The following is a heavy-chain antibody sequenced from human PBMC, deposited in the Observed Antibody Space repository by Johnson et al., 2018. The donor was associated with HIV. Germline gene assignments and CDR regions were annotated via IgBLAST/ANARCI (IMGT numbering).Heavy chain of an antibody. D-gene: IGHD2-8*01. CDR1: GFIFSDYA. CDR2: TSYDEIKK. CDR3: ARDLFVWGGPNDFEM. Sequence: QVQLVESGGGVVQPGRSLRLSCAASGFIFSDYAMHWVRLAPGKGLAWVAVTSYDEIKKNYADSVKGRFTISRDNTKNTLYLQMNSLRIEDTAVYYCARDLFVWGGPNDFEMWGQGTTVTVSS. V-gene: IGHV3-30*04. J-gene: IGHJ3*02.